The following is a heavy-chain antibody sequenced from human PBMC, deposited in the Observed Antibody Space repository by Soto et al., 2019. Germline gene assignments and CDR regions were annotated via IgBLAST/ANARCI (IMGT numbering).Heavy chain of an antibody. CDR1: GYTFNTYG. V-gene: IGHV1-18*01. D-gene: IGHD3-22*01. J-gene: IGHJ4*02. CDR3: ASGPTDYSDNSGNYLLDY. CDR2: ISSYNCNT. Sequence: QVQLVQSGAEVKKPGASVKVSCKASGYTFNTYGMSWVRQAPGQVLDRMGWISSYNCNTKYAERLQRRVTMTTDTTTSTAYMEVRNLRSEYTSVYYCASGPTDYSDNSGNYLLDYWGQGTLVTVSS.